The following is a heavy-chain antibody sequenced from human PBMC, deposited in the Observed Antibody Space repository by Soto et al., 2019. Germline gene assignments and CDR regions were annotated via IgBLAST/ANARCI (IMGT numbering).Heavy chain of an antibody. V-gene: IGHV3-30*04. D-gene: IGHD2-8*01. J-gene: IGHJ4*02. CDR2: ISYDGSRI. Sequence: QVQLVESGGGVVQPGRSLRLSCVGSGFTFRSFAMHWVRQAPGKGLEWVTIISYDGSRISYADSVKGRFTVSRDNSKNTLYLQMSSLRPEDTAVYYGARRIEYSGLDSWGQGTLVAVSS. CDR1: GFTFRSFA. CDR3: ARRIEYSGLDS.